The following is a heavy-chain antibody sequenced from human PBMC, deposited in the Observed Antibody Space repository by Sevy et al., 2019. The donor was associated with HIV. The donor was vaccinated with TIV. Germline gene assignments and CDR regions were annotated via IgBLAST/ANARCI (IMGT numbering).Heavy chain of an antibody. CDR2: IQYDGRNK. D-gene: IGHD2-21*01. CDR1: GFSYSSYG. V-gene: IGHV3-30*02. Sequence: GGSLRLSCAASGFSYSSYGMHWVHQAPGKGLEWVAYIQYDGRNKDYADSVKGRFTISRDNSKNTLDLQMNSLRVEDTAVYYCVKEGGGEGGDHWGQGTLVTVSS. J-gene: IGHJ4*02. CDR3: VKEGGGEGGDH.